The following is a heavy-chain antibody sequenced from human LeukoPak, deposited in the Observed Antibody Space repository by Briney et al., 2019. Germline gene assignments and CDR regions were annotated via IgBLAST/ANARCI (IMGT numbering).Heavy chain of an antibody. V-gene: IGHV6-1*01. D-gene: IGHD6-13*01. CDR2: TYYRSKWYS. CDR3: ARSIPASGNNFDY. CDR1: GDSVSSKSAA. Sequence: SQALSLTCAISGDSVSSKSAAWNGVRQSPSRDLEWLGRTYYRSKWYSDYVVSVKSQMTISADTSKNQFSLQLHSVTPEDTAVYYCARSIPASGNNFDYWGRGTLVTVSS. J-gene: IGHJ4*02.